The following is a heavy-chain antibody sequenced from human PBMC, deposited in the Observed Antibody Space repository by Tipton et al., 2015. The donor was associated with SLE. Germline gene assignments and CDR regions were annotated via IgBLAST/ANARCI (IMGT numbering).Heavy chain of an antibody. CDR3: ARDRTVYGDYGLGEY. CDR2: IYHSGST. V-gene: IGHV4-4*02. Sequence: SLRLSCAPSGFTFSSYAMSWVRQPPGKGLEWIGEIYHSGSTNYNPSLKSRVTISVDKSKNQFSLKLSSVTAADTAVYYCARDRTVYGDYGLGEYWGQGTLVTVSS. D-gene: IGHD4-17*01. CDR1: GFTFSSYAM. J-gene: IGHJ4*02.